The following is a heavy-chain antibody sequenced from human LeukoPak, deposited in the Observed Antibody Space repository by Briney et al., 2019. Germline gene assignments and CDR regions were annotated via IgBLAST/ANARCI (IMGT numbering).Heavy chain of an antibody. V-gene: IGHV3-21*01. CDR3: ARVGWEGAFDI. CDR1: GFTFGDYA. CDR2: ISSSSSYI. Sequence: GGSLRLSCTASGFTFGDYAMSWVRQAPGKGLEWVSSISSSSSYIYYADSVKGRFTISRDNAKNSLYLQMNSLRAEDTAVYYCARVGWEGAFDIWGQGTMVTVSS. J-gene: IGHJ3*02. D-gene: IGHD1-26*01.